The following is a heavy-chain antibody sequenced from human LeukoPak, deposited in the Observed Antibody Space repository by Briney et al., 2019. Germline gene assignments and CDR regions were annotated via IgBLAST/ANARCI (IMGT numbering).Heavy chain of an antibody. CDR3: AKGTYYGSGSYYNPNYYYYYMDV. CDR2: ISGSGGST. CDR1: GFTFSSYG. Sequence: GGSLRLSCAASGFTFSSYGMSWVRQAPGKGLEWVSAISGSGGSTYYADSVKGRFTISRDNSKNTLYLQMNSLRAEDTAVYYCAKGTYYGSGSYYNPNYYYYYMDVWGKGTTVTISS. V-gene: IGHV3-23*01. D-gene: IGHD3-10*01. J-gene: IGHJ6*03.